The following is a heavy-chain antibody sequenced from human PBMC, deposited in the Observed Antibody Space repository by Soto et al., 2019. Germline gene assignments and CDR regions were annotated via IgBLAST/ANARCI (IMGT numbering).Heavy chain of an antibody. CDR1: GFNFITLS. Sequence: DVQLVESGGGLVKPGGSLRLSCAASGFNFITLSMNWVSQAPGKGLEWVSSISASRSSIYYAEPEKGRFTVSSDNAKNSLYLQMNSLTTEDTALYYGMRDASTHEAFGLWGQGTTVTVSS. J-gene: IGHJ3*01. D-gene: IGHD2-15*01. V-gene: IGHV3-21*01. CDR2: ISASRSSI. CDR3: MRDASTHEAFGL.